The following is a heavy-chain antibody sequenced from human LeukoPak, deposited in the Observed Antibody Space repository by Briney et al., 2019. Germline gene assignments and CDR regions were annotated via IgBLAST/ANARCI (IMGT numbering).Heavy chain of an antibody. CDR2: IIPIFGTA. Sequence: SVKVSCKASGGTFSSYATSWVRQAPGQGLEWMGGIIPIFGTANYAQKFQGRVTITADESTSTAYMELSSLRSEDTAVYYCARAVLIEMATINYYYYMDVWGKGTTVTVSS. J-gene: IGHJ6*03. CDR3: ARAVLIEMATINYYYYMDV. CDR1: GGTFSSYA. V-gene: IGHV1-69*13. D-gene: IGHD5-24*01.